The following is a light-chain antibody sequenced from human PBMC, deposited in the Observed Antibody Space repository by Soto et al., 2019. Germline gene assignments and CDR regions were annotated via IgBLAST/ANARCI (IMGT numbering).Light chain of an antibody. CDR1: SSNIGNNY. Sequence: QSVLTQPPSVSAAPGQKVTISCSGSSSNIGNNYVSWYQQLPGTAPKLLISDNDNRPSGITDRFSGSKSGTSATLGITGLQTGDEADYYCGTWDSSLSAGVFGGGTKLTVL. CDR2: DND. V-gene: IGLV1-51*01. J-gene: IGLJ3*02. CDR3: GTWDSSLSAGV.